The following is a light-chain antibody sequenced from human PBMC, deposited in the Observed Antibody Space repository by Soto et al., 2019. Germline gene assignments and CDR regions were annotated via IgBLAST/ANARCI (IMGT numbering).Light chain of an antibody. CDR3: QTWDTGTAVV. CDR2: LNNDGSH. V-gene: IGLV4-69*01. J-gene: IGLJ2*01. CDR1: SGHSNYA. Sequence: PVLTQSPSASASLGASVKLTCTLSSGHSNYAIAWHQQQPEKGHRYLMKLNNDGSHSKGDGIPDRFSGSSSGAERYLTISRLQSEDESDYYCQTWDTGTAVVFGGGTKLTVL.